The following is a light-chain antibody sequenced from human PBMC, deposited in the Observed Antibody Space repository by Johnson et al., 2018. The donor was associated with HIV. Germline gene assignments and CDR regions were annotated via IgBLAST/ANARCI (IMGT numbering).Light chain of an antibody. Sequence: QSVLTQPPSVSAAPGQKVTISCSGSSSNIGNKYVSWYQQLPGTAPKLLIYENTKRPSGIPDRFSGSKSGTSATLGITGLQTGDEAVYYCGTWDSSLSAVYVFGTGTKVTVL. CDR2: ENT. CDR3: GTWDSSLSAVYV. CDR1: SSNIGNKY. V-gene: IGLV1-51*02. J-gene: IGLJ1*01.